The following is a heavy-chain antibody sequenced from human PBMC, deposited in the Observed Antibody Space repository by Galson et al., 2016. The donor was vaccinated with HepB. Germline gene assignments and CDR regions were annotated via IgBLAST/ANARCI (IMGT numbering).Heavy chain of an antibody. Sequence: SLRLSCAVSGFSLSQYSTHWVRQSPGKGLEWVAAISYDGGKGYCADSMKGRITISRDTSKSTLFLQWDSLTPEDTAVYHCARDKMGRGVRSFDHWGQGTLVTVSS. CDR1: GFSLSQYS. V-gene: IGHV3-30*04. CDR3: ARDKMGRGVRSFDH. D-gene: IGHD3-10*01. CDR2: ISYDGGKG. J-gene: IGHJ4*02.